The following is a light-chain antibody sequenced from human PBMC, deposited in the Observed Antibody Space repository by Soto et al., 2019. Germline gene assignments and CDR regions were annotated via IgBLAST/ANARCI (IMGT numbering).Light chain of an antibody. Sequence: QSALTQPRSVSGSPGQSVTISCTGTSSDVGGYNYVSWYQQHPGKAPKLMIYDVSKRPSGVPDRFSGSKSGNTASLTISGRQAEDEADYYCCSYAGSYTRYVFGTGTKVTVL. J-gene: IGLJ1*01. CDR1: SSDVGGYNY. CDR2: DVS. CDR3: CSYAGSYTRYV. V-gene: IGLV2-11*01.